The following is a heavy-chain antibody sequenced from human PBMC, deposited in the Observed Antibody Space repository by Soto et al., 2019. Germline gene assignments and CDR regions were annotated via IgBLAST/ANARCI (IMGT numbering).Heavy chain of an antibody. V-gene: IGHV3-74*03. CDR1: GFTFSNYW. Sequence: GGALRLSCAASGFTFSNYWLHWVRQAPGKGLVWVSRINSDGTTTKYADSVKGRFTISRDNAQHTLDLQMSSLRAEDTAVYYCARGAYESSGYFNEYWGQGTLVTVSS. CDR2: INSDGTTT. D-gene: IGHD3-22*01. J-gene: IGHJ4*01. CDR3: ARGAYESSGYFNEY.